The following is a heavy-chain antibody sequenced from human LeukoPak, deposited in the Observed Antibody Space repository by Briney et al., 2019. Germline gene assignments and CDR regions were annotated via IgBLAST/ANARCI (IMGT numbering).Heavy chain of an antibody. CDR3: ARAQAQAYGSGSYYIPVISGSDY. CDR1: GGTFSSYA. J-gene: IGHJ4*02. CDR2: IIPIFGTA. Sequence: SVKVSCKASGGTFSSYAISWVRQAPGQGLEWMGGIIPIFGTANYAQKFQGRVTITADESTSTAYMELSSLRSEDTAVYYCARAQAQAYGSGSYYIPVISGSDYWGQGTLVTVSS. D-gene: IGHD3-10*01. V-gene: IGHV1-69*13.